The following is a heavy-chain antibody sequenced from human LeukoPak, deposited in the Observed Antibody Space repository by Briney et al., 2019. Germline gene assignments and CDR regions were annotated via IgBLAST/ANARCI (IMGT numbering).Heavy chain of an antibody. CDR2: ISWNSGSI. CDR1: GFTFDDYA. Sequence: GRSLRLSCAASGFTFDDYAMHWVRQAPGKGLEWVSGISWNSGSIGYADSVKGRFTISRDNAKNSLYLQMNSLRAEDMALYYCAKGPRQLLTSGYFDYWGQGTLVTVSS. V-gene: IGHV3-9*03. J-gene: IGHJ4*02. D-gene: IGHD2-2*01. CDR3: AKGPRQLLTSGYFDY.